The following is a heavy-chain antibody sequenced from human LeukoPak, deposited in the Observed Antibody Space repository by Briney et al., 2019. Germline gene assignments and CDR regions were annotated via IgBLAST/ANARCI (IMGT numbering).Heavy chain of an antibody. D-gene: IGHD1-7*01. V-gene: IGHV4-39*07. CDR3: ARGIFAEKWELPPGSFDY. J-gene: IGHJ4*02. CDR1: GGSISSSSYY. CDR2: IYYSGST. Sequence: SETLSLTCTVSGGSISSSSYYWGWIRQPPGKGLEWIGSIYYSGSTYYNPSLKSRVTISVDTSKNQFSLKLSSVTAADTAVYFCARGIFAEKWELPPGSFDYWGQGTLVTVSS.